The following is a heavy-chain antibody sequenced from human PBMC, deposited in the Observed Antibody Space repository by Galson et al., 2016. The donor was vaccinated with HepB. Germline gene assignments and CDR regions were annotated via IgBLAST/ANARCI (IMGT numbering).Heavy chain of an antibody. CDR2: IWYEGSNK. V-gene: IGHV3-33*06. Sequence: SLRLSCAASGFTFRNSAMHWVRQAPGKGLEWVAVIWYEGSNKEYADSVKGRFTISRDNSRDMLFLQMRSLSADDTVFYYCAKDGRPLAIATLDTVALVVWGQGTMVTVSS. CDR3: AKDGRPLAIATLDTVALVV. D-gene: IGHD2-21*01. CDR1: GFTFRNSA. J-gene: IGHJ3*01.